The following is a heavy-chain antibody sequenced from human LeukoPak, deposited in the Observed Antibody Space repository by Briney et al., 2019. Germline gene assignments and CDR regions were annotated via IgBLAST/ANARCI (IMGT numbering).Heavy chain of an antibody. J-gene: IGHJ4*02. CDR1: GFTFNSDA. Sequence: GGSLRLSCAASGFTFNSDAMTWVRQAPGKGLEWVANIRQDGSAKYYVDSVKGRFTISRDNAKNSLYLQMNSLRAEDTAVYYCARDPFDYWGQGTLVTVSS. CDR3: ARDPFDY. V-gene: IGHV3-7*01. CDR2: IRQDGSAK.